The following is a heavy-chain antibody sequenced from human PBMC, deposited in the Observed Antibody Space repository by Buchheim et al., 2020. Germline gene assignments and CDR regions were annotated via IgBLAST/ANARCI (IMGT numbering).Heavy chain of an antibody. D-gene: IGHD6-6*01. J-gene: IGHJ5*02. CDR3: ARNLGRYSSSSVWFDP. CDR2: IDWDDDK. CDR1: STSGMC. V-gene: IGHV2-70*01. Sequence: STSGMCVSWIRQPPGKALEWLALIDWDDDKYYSTSLKTRLTISKDTSKNQVVLTMTNIDPVDTATYYCARNLGRYSSSSVWFDPWGQGTL.